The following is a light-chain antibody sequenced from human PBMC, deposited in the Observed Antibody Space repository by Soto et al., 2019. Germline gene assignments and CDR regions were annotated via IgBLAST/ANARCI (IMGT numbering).Light chain of an antibody. V-gene: IGKV3-15*01. CDR3: QQFSSYPLT. CDR1: QSISRN. CDR2: GAS. J-gene: IGKJ4*01. Sequence: EIVMTQSPVTLSVSPGERATLSCRASQSISRNLAWYQQKLGQAPRLLIYGASTRATGIAARFSGSGSGTDFTLTINRLEPEDLAVYYCQQFSSYPLTFGGGTKVDIK.